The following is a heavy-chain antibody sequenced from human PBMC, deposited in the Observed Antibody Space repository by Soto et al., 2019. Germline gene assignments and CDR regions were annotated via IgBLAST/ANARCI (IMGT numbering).Heavy chain of an antibody. CDR3: ATVDYYDSSGYYRTFGHNWFDP. CDR1: GYTLTELS. D-gene: IGHD3-22*01. V-gene: IGHV1-24*01. J-gene: IGHJ5*02. Sequence: ASVKVSCKVSGYTLTELSMHWVRQAPGKGLEWMGGFDPEDGETIYAQKFQGRVTMTEDTSTDTAYMELSSLRSEDTAVYYCATVDYYDSSGYYRTFGHNWFDPWGQGTLVTVS. CDR2: FDPEDGET.